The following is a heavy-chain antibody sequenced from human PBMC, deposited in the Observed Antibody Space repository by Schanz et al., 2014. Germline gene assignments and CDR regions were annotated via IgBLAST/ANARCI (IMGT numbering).Heavy chain of an antibody. CDR2: IWSDGSRT. CDR1: GFIFSNYG. Sequence: QVQLVESGGGVVQRGGSLRLSCAASGFIFSNYGMHWVRQAPGKGLEWVAFIWSDGSRTYHAESVKGRFTISRDNSKNTLYLQMNSLRAEDTAVYYCAKEKGGCSSTSCSYYFDYWGQGTLVTVSS. J-gene: IGHJ4*02. CDR3: AKEKGGCSSTSCSYYFDY. D-gene: IGHD2-2*01. V-gene: IGHV3-30*02.